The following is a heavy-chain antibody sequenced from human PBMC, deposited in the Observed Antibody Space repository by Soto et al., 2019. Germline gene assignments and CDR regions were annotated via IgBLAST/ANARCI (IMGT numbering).Heavy chain of an antibody. CDR2: IYHSGST. Sequence: QLQLRESGSGLVKPSQTLSLTCAVSGGSISSGGYSWSWIRQPPGKGLEWIGYIYHSGSTYYNPSLKSRVTISVDRSKNQFSLKLSSVTAADTAVYYCARGRGSGGTFDPWGQGTLVTVSS. CDR1: GGSISSGGYS. V-gene: IGHV4-30-2*01. CDR3: ARGRGSGGTFDP. J-gene: IGHJ5*02. D-gene: IGHD2-15*01.